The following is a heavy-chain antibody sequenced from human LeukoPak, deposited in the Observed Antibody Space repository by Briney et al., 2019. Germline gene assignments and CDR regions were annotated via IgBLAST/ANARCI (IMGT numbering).Heavy chain of an antibody. CDR1: GFTFSGYW. CDR3: AKTYYYDSSGYPDAFDI. D-gene: IGHD3-22*01. Sequence: GGSLRLSCAASGFTFSGYWMTWVRQAPGKGLEWVANIKQDGSEKYYVDSVKGRFTISRDNAKNSLFLQMNTLLADDTAVYYCAKTYYYDSSGYPDAFDIWGQGTMVTVSS. J-gene: IGHJ3*02. V-gene: IGHV3-7*01. CDR2: IKQDGSEK.